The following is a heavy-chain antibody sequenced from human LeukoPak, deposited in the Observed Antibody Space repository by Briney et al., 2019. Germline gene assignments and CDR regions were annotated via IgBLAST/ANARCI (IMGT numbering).Heavy chain of an antibody. CDR1: GGSISSGGYY. J-gene: IGHJ4*02. V-gene: IGHV4-31*03. D-gene: IGHD4-17*01. Sequence: SETLSLTCTVSGGSISSGGYYWSWIRQHPGKGLEWIGYIYYSGCTYYNPSLKSRVTISVDTSKNQFSLKLSSVTAADTAVYYCARDGSGDYYFDYWGQGTLVTVSS. CDR2: IYYSGCT. CDR3: ARDGSGDYYFDY.